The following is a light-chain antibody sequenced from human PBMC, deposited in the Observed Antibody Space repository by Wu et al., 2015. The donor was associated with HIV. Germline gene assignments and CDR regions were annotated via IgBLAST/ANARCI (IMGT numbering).Light chain of an antibody. V-gene: IGKV3-15*01. CDR3: QQYNNWPLT. CDR1: QSINSN. J-gene: IGKJ4*01. CDR2: DAS. Sequence: EIVMTQSPATLSVSPGERVALSCRASQSINSNLAWYQQKPGQAPRLLIYDASTWATGIPARFSGSGSGTEFTLTITSMESEDFANYYCQQYNNWPLTFGGGTKVEI.